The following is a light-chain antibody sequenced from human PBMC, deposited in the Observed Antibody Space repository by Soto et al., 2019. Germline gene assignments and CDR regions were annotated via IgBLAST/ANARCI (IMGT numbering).Light chain of an antibody. V-gene: IGKV3-20*01. CDR1: QSVGTNY. Sequence: EIVLTQSPGTLSLSPGERATLSCRASQSVGTNYLAWFQQKPGQAPRLLIYATSTRATGISDRFSGSGSGTDFTLTITSLEPEDFAVYYCQQYDVSPRTFGQGTRVEIK. CDR2: ATS. CDR3: QQYDVSPRT. J-gene: IGKJ1*01.